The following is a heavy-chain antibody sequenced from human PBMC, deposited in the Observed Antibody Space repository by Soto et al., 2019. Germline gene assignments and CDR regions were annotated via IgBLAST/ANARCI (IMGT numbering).Heavy chain of an antibody. CDR1: GFTFIMFS. V-gene: IGHV3-64D*06. Sequence: PGGSLRLSCSASGFTFIMFSMHWVRQAPGKGLEYVSGISSNGDSTYYADSVKGRFTISRDNSKNTLYLQMSSLRAVDTAVYYCVHPRSTVQIPPTWGQGTLVTVS. CDR2: ISSNGDST. D-gene: IGHD4-17*01. J-gene: IGHJ5*02. CDR3: VHPRSTVQIPPT.